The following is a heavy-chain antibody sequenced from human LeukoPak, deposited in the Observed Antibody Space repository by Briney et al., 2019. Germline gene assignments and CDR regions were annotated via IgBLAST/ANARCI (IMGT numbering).Heavy chain of an antibody. D-gene: IGHD3-10*01. CDR1: GFTFSNAW. CDR3: TSDSRELLWFGEFPFVD. CDR2: IKSKTDGGTT. J-gene: IGHJ4*02. Sequence: GGSLRLSCAASGFTFSNAWMSWVRQAPAKGLEWVGRIKSKTDGGTTDYAAPVKGRFTISRDDSKNTLYLQMNSLTTEDTAVYFCTSDSRELLWFGEFPFVDWGQGTLVTVTS. V-gene: IGHV3-15*01.